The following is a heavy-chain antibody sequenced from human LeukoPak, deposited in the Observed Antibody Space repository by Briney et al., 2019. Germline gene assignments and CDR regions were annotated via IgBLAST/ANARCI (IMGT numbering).Heavy chain of an antibody. V-gene: IGHV4-39*01. CDR1: GGSISSSSYY. Sequence: SETLSLTCTVSGGSISSSSYYWGWIRQPPGKGLEWIGSIYYSGSTYYNPSLKSRVTISVDTSKHQFSLKLSSVTAADTAVYYCARLPPHYYGSGSYSYYYYYMDVWGKGTTVTVSS. CDR2: IYYSGST. J-gene: IGHJ6*03. CDR3: ARLPPHYYGSGSYSYYYYYMDV. D-gene: IGHD3-10*01.